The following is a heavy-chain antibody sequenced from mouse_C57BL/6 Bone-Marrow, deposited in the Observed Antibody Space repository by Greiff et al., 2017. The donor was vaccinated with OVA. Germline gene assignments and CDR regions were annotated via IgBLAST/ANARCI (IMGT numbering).Heavy chain of an antibody. CDR2: IDPETGGT. J-gene: IGHJ2*01. Sequence: QVQLKQSGAELVRPGASVTLSCKASGYTFTDYEMHWVKQTPVHGLEWIGAIDPETGGTAYNQKFKGKAILTADKSSSTAYMELRSLTSEDSAVYYCTRSLRDSSGYLNFDYWGQGTTLTVSS. D-gene: IGHD3-2*02. CDR3: TRSLRDSSGYLNFDY. V-gene: IGHV1-15*01. CDR1: GYTFTDYE.